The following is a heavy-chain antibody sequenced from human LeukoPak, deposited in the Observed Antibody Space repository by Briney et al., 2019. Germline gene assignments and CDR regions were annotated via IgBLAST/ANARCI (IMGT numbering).Heavy chain of an antibody. Sequence: GGSLRLSCAASGFTFSSYAMSWVRQAPGKGLEWVSAISGRGGSTYYADSVKGRFTISRDNSKNTLYLQMNSLRAEDTAIYYCAKDRGSPSPWYTDYWGQGTLVTVSS. J-gene: IGHJ4*02. D-gene: IGHD3-16*01. CDR3: AKDRGSPSPWYTDY. V-gene: IGHV3-23*01. CDR2: ISGRGGST. CDR1: GFTFSSYA.